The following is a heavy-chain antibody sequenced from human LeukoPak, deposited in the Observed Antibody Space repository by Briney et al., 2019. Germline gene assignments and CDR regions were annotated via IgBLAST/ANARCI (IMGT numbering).Heavy chain of an antibody. CDR2: TNSGGTST. J-gene: IGHJ4*02. CDR3: AKRREYFDY. CDR1: GFPFSDFS. V-gene: IGHV3-23*01. Sequence: GGSLRLSCATSGFPFSDFSMSWVRQAPGKGLEWISTTNSGGTSTYYAESVKGRFTISRDNSKNTLYLQMSSLRAEDTAVYYCAKRREYFDYWGQGSLVTVSS.